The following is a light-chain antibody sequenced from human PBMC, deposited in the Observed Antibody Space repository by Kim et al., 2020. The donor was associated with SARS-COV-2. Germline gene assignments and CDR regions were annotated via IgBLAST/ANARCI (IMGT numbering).Light chain of an antibody. CDR2: SDN. CDR3: ASWDNSLNGV. CDR1: DSNIGHNN. Sequence: PGQSVHITCSARDSNIGHNNVNWYQQLPGTPPRLLIYSDNLRPSGVPDRFSGSRSGASASLAISGLQSEDEADYYCASWDNSLNGVFGGGTKLTVL. V-gene: IGLV1-44*01. J-gene: IGLJ3*02.